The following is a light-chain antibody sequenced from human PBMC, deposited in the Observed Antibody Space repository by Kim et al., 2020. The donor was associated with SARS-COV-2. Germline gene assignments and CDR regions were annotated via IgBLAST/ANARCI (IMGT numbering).Light chain of an antibody. J-gene: IGKJ2*01. CDR1: QTISRY. Sequence: GDSVTISCRASQTISRYLNWYHQKTGKAPQLLIYAASGLQSGVPSRFSGSGSGTNFTLTISSLQPEDFATYYCQQTYSNVYTFGQGTKLEIK. CDR2: AAS. CDR3: QQTYSNVYT. V-gene: IGKV1-39*01.